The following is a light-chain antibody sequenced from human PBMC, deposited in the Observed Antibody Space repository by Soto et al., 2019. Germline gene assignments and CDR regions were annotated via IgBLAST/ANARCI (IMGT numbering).Light chain of an antibody. CDR3: PQSYSTRIP. CDR1: QDINNF. V-gene: IGKV1-39*01. Sequence: DIQMTQSPSSLSASVGDRGTISCVSCQDINNFFNWYQPPPGKAPPLLIYAASDLETGVPSRFSGSRSGTDFPLTISSLQPEDFATYSCPQSYSTRIPFGQGTRLEI. J-gene: IGKJ5*01. CDR2: AAS.